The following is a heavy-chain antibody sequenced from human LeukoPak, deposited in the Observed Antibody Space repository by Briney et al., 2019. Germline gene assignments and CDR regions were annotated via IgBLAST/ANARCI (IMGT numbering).Heavy chain of an antibody. Sequence: GSLRLSCAASGFTFSSYAMNWVRQAPGKGLEWVSAISGSGGNTYYADSVKGRFTISRDNPKNSLYLQMNSLRAEDTAVYYCARRGSGYTEPIDYWGQGTLVTVSS. CDR1: GFTFSSYA. J-gene: IGHJ4*02. D-gene: IGHD5-12*01. V-gene: IGHV3-23*01. CDR2: ISGSGGNT. CDR3: ARRGSGYTEPIDY.